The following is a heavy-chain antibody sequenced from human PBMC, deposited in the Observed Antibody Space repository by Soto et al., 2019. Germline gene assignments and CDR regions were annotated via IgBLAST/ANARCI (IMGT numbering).Heavy chain of an antibody. CDR3: AKEVYGAARGAMDV. CDR2: INDNGGDT. J-gene: IGHJ6*02. V-gene: IGHV3-23*01. Sequence: EVQLLESGGGLVQPGGSLRLSCAASGFTFSNNVMSWVRQAPGKGLEWVSGINDNGGDTYYADSVKGRCTISRDKSKNTLYLQMNSLRAEDTAVYYCAKEVYGAARGAMDVWGQGTTVTVSS. D-gene: IGHD2-8*01. CDR1: GFTFSNNV.